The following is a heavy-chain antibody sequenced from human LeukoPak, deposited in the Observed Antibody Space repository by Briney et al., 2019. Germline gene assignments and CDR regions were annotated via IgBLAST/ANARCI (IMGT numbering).Heavy chain of an antibody. CDR2: IYYSGRT. CDR1: GGSISNYY. J-gene: IGHJ5*02. Sequence: SETLSLTCTVSGGSISNYYWSWIRQPPGKGLQWIGYIYYSGRTNYNPSLKSRVTISVDTSKNQFSLKLSSVTAADTAVYYCAGWTYCSGGSCYRDWFDPWGQGTLVTVSS. D-gene: IGHD2-15*01. CDR3: AGWTYCSGGSCYRDWFDP. V-gene: IGHV4-59*12.